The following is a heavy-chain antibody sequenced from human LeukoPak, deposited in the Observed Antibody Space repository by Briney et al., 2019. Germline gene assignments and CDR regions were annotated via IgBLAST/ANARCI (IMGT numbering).Heavy chain of an antibody. D-gene: IGHD1-26*01. J-gene: IGHJ3*02. V-gene: IGHV1-18*01. CDR2: ISAYNGNT. CDR1: GGTFSSYG. CDR3: ARGHGGFGSGSSFDI. Sequence: RASVKVSCKASGGTFSSYGISWVRQAPGQGLEWMGWISAYNGNTNYAQKLQGRVTMTTDTSTSTAYMELRSLRSDDTAVYYCARGHGGFGSGSSFDIWGQGTMVTVSS.